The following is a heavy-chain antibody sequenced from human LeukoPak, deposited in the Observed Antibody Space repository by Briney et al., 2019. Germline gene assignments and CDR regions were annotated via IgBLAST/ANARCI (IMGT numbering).Heavy chain of an antibody. J-gene: IGHJ4*02. CDR2: IKQDGSEK. CDR3: ATGLYSSGWYPVDY. D-gene: IGHD6-19*01. CDR1: GFTFSRYW. V-gene: IGHV3-7*01. Sequence: PGGSLRLSCAVSGFTFSRYWMNWVRQAPGKGLQWVADIKQDGSEKYYVDSVKGRFTISRDNAKNSLYLQMNSLRADDTAVYYCATGLYSSGWYPVDYWGQGTLVTVSS.